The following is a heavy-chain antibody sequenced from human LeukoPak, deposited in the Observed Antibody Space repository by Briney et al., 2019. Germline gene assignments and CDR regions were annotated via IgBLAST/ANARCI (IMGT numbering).Heavy chain of an antibody. CDR1: GGSISNYY. D-gene: IGHD1-14*01. CDR2: IYYTGST. V-gene: IGHV4-59*12. Sequence: SETLSLTCTVSGGSISNYYWIWIRQPPGKGLEWIAYIYYTGSTNYNPSLKSRVTITVDTSKKQLSLKLSSVTAADTAVYYCARDRNQDDAFDIWGQGTMVTVSS. CDR3: ARDRNQDDAFDI. J-gene: IGHJ3*02.